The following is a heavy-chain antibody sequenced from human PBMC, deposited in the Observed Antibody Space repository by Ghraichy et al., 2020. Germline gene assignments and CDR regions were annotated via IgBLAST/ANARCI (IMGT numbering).Heavy chain of an antibody. CDR1: GGSISSSSYY. J-gene: IGHJ5*02. V-gene: IGHV4-39*02. CDR2: IYYNGNT. CDR3: ARTTGPGAIVWFDP. Sequence: SETLSLTCVVSGGSISSSSYYWGWIRQPPGKQLEWIGSIYYNGNTNYNPSIKSRAIISVDTSKNHFSLNLSSVTAADTATYYCARTTGPGAIVWFDPWGQGTRVTVSS. D-gene: IGHD2-2*02.